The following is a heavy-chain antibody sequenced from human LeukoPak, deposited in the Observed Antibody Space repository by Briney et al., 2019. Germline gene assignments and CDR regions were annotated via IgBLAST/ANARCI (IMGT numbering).Heavy chain of an antibody. CDR2: ISYDGSNK. V-gene: IGHV3-30-3*01. D-gene: IGHD5-18*01. CDR3: AKAPQRGYSYGRLDY. CDR1: GFTFSSYA. Sequence: GGSLRLSCAASGFTFSSYAMHWVRQAPGKGLEWVAVISYDGSNKYYADSVKGRFTISRDNSKNTLYLQMNSLRAEDTAVYYCAKAPQRGYSYGRLDYWGQGTLVTVSS. J-gene: IGHJ4*02.